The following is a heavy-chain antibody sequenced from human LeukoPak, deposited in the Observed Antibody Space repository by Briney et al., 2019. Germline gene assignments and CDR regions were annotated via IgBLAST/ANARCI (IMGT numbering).Heavy chain of an antibody. Sequence: GEALKISCKGSGYSFTSYWIGWVRQMPGKGLEWMGIIYPGDSDTRYSPSFQGQITISADKSISTAYLQWSILKASDTAMYYCARQKGGDYFSYYYYGMDVWGQGTTVTVSS. CDR1: GYSFTSYW. CDR3: ARQKGGDYFSYYYYGMDV. D-gene: IGHD4-17*01. CDR2: IYPGDSDT. J-gene: IGHJ6*02. V-gene: IGHV5-51*01.